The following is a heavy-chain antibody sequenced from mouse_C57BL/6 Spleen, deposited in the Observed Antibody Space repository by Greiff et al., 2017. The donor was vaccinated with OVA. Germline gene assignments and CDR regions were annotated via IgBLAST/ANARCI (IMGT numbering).Heavy chain of an antibody. V-gene: IGHV1-69*01. CDR3: ARRGLYYYGSSPSEYFDV. CDR2: IDPSDSYT. CDR1: GYTFTSYW. J-gene: IGHJ1*03. D-gene: IGHD1-1*01. Sequence: QVQLQQPGAELVMPGASVKLSCKASGYTFTSYWMHWVKQRPGQGLGWIGEIDPSDSYTNYNQKFKGKSTLTVDKSSSTAYMQLSSLTSEDSAVYYCARRGLYYYGSSPSEYFDVWGTGTTVTVSS.